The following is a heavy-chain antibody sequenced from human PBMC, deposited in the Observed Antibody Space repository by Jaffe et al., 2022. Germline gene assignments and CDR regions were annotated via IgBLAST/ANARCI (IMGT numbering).Heavy chain of an antibody. CDR1: GFSFSTSGVG. Sequence: QITLKESGPTLVKPTQTLTLTCTFSGFSFSTSGVGVGWIRQPPGKALECLALIYWNDDERYSPSLKSRLTITKDASKNQVVLTMTNMDPVDTGTYYCAHASRHYDILTGYYALFDYWGPGTLVTVSP. D-gene: IGHD3-9*01. V-gene: IGHV2-5*01. J-gene: IGHJ4*02. CDR2: IYWNDDE. CDR3: AHASRHYDILTGYYALFDY.